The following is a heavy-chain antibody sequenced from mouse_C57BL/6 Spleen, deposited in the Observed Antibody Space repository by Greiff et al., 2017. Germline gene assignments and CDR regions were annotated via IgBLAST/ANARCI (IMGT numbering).Heavy chain of an antibody. Sequence: QVQLQQPGAELVKPGASVKVSCKASGYTFTSYWMHWVKQRPGQGLEWIGRIHPSDSDTNYNQKFKGKATLTVDKSSSTAYMQLSSLTSEDSAVYYCAIGFYYDYDVPPYWGQGTLVTVSA. V-gene: IGHV1-74*01. CDR3: AIGFYYDYDVPPY. J-gene: IGHJ3*01. CDR1: GYTFTSYW. CDR2: IHPSDSDT. D-gene: IGHD2-4*01.